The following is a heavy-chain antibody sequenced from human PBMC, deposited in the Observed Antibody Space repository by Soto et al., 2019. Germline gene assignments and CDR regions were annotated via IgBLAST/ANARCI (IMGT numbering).Heavy chain of an antibody. D-gene: IGHD3-10*01. CDR2: IYPGESDT. CDR1: GYIFTRYL. CDR3: ARFGWNFYKTGDV. J-gene: IGHJ6*02. V-gene: IGHV5-51*01. Sequence: PAACLNISCEASGYIFTRYLNARLRHIPGKGLEWLGMIYPGESDTRSSPTFQGQSTLSAAKSINPVYPQWSSLKAAATAIYYCARFGWNFYKTGDVWSQGTTVTVPS.